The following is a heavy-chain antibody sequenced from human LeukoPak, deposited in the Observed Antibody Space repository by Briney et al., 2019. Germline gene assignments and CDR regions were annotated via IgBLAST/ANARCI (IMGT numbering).Heavy chain of an antibody. CDR1: GGSFSGYY. J-gene: IGHJ4*02. CDR2: INHSGST. D-gene: IGHD6-13*01. CDR3: ARPGHSSSWYRGFPGGFDY. Sequence: KPSETLSLTCAVYGGSFSGYYWSWIRQPPGKGLEWIGEINHSGSTNYNPSLKSRVTISVDTSKNQFSLKLSSVTAADTAVYYCARPGHSSSWYRGFPGGFDYWGQGTLVTVSS. V-gene: IGHV4-34*01.